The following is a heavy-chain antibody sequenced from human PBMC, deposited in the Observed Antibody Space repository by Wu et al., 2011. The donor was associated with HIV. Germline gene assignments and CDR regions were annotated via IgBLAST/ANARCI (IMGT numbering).Heavy chain of an antibody. CDR2: ISAYNANT. J-gene: IGHJ6*02. V-gene: IGHV1-18*01. CDR3: ARERLSRYCSRTSCHLVDYYGLDV. Sequence: QVQLVQSGAEVKKPGSSVKVSCKASGDTFSNNAISWVRQAPGQGLEWMGWISAYNANTNYAQELQGRVTMTTDTSTSTTYMELRSLRSDDTAVYYCARERLSRYCSRTSCHLVDYYGLDVWGQGTTVTVSS. D-gene: IGHD2-2*01. CDR1: GDTFSNNA.